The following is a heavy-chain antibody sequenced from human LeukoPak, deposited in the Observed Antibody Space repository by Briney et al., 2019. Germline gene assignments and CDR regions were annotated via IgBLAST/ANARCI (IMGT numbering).Heavy chain of an antibody. CDR1: GFTFSSHWMH. Sequence: RSGGSLRLSCAASGFTFSSHWMHWIRQPPGKGLEWIGSIYDSGSTYYNPSLKSRVTISVDTSKNQFSLKLNSVTAADTAVYYCARHYGPWGQGTLVTVSS. V-gene: IGHV4-39*01. CDR2: IYDSGST. D-gene: IGHD3-10*01. CDR3: ARHYGP. J-gene: IGHJ5*02.